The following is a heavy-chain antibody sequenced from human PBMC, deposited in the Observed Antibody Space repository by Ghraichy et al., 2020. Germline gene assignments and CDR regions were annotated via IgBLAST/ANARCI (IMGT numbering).Heavy chain of an antibody. D-gene: IGHD3-3*02. J-gene: IGHJ4*02. Sequence: SETLSLTCGVNGGSFIGYFWTWVRQAPGRRPECIAEVNHHRNAKYNPSLRGRLSISVDTAKNQFSLKLTSVTVADTAVYYCARGHFWSGYYISHWGPGSLVTVYS. CDR2: VNHHRNA. CDR3: ARGHFWSGYYISH. CDR1: GGSFIGYF. V-gene: IGHV4-34*01.